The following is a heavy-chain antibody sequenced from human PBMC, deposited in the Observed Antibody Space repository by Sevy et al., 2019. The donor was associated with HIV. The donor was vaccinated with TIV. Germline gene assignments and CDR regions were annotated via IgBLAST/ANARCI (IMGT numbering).Heavy chain of an antibody. D-gene: IGHD1-1*01. CDR3: VKERLDYYYFMDL. CDR1: GGSFNDYY. V-gene: IGHV4-34*01. Sequence: SETLSLSCGVSGGSFNDYYWAWVRQSPEKGLEWIGEINHGGTTNYNPSLQSRLAISVDMSKRQFSLKINSVTAADTALYYCVKERLDYYYFMDLWGKGTTVTVSS. CDR2: INHGGTT. J-gene: IGHJ6*04.